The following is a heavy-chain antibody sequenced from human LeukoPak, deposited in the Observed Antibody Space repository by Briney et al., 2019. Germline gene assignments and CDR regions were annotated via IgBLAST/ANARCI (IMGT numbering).Heavy chain of an antibody. CDR1: GDSINSHY. J-gene: IGHJ5*02. CDR3: ARGSAGAAGGS. Sequence: SETLSLTCTVSGDSINSHYWSWIRQPPGKGLEWIGFIYTRGSTNYNPSLKSRVTISIDTSKNQFSLKLTSVTAADTAVYYCARGSAGAAGGSWGQGTLVTVSS. V-gene: IGHV4-59*11. CDR2: IYTRGST. D-gene: IGHD6-13*01.